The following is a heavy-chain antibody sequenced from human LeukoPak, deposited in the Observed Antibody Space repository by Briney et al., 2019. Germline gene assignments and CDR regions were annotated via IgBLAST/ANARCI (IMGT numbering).Heavy chain of an antibody. V-gene: IGHV1-69*13. CDR2: IIPIFGTA. CDR3: ARGSGETGGYYYVY. Sequence: SVKVSCKASGGSFSRYAISWVRQAPGQGLEWMGGIIPIFGTANYAQKFRGRATITADESTRTAYMELRTLRSEDTAIYYCARGSGETGGYYYVYWGRGTPVTVSS. CDR1: GGSFSRYA. J-gene: IGHJ4*02. D-gene: IGHD3-22*01.